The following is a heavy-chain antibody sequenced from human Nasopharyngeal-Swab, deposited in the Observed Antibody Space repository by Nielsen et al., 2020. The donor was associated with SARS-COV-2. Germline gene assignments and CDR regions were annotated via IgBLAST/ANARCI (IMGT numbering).Heavy chain of an antibody. J-gene: IGHJ6*02. CDR3: ARDRVVPAAMWAYYYYYGMDV. V-gene: IGHV4-31*02. D-gene: IGHD2-2*01. Sequence: PGKGLEWSGYIYYSGSTYYNPSLKSRVTISVDTSKSQFSLKLSSVTAADTAVYYCARDRVVPAAMWAYYYYYGMDVWGQGTTVTVSS. CDR2: IYYSGST.